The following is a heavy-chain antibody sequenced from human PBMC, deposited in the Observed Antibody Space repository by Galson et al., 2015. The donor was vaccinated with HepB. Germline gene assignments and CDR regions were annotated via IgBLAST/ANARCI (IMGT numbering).Heavy chain of an antibody. D-gene: IGHD2-2*01. Sequence: SVKVSCKASGGTFSSYAISWVRQAPGQGLEWMGGIIPIFGTANYAQKFQGRVTITADESTSTAYMELSSLRSEDTAVYYCARGAVVVPAAYGGWFDPWGQGTLVTVSS. CDR2: IIPIFGTA. CDR1: GGTFSSYA. J-gene: IGHJ5*02. V-gene: IGHV1-69*13. CDR3: ARGAVVVPAAYGGWFDP.